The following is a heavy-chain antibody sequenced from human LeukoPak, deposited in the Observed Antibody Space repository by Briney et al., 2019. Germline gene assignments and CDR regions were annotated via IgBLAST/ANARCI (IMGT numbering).Heavy chain of an antibody. CDR1: RGSLSSYY. CDR2: IYYSGGT. J-gene: IGHJ3*02. D-gene: IGHD5-18*01. Sequence: SETLSLTCTISRGSLSSYYWSWIRQSPGKGPEWIGYIYYSGGTNYNPSLESRVTISVDRSTNQFSLKVRSGTAADTAVYYCARRRFSYGDNDAFDIWGQGTMVTVSS. CDR3: ARRRFSYGDNDAFDI. V-gene: IGHV4-59*08.